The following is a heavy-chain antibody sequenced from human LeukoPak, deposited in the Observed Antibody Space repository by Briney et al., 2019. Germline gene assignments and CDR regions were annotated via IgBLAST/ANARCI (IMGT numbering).Heavy chain of an antibody. J-gene: IGHJ4*02. Sequence: GASVKVSCKASGYTFTSYYMHWVRQAPGLGLEWMAIINPSGGSTSYAQKFQDRVTMTTDTSTTTVYMELSSLRSEDTAVYYCARGRSSWYLDFWGQGTLVTVSS. D-gene: IGHD6-13*01. CDR1: GYTFTSYY. CDR3: ARGRSSWYLDF. V-gene: IGHV1-46*01. CDR2: INPSGGST.